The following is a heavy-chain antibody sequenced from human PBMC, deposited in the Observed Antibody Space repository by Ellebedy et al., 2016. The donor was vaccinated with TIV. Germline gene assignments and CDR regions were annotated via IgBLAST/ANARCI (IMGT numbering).Heavy chain of an antibody. CDR1: GFTFSSYA. Sequence: PGGSLRLSCAASGFTFSSYAMSWVRQAPGKGLEWVSAISGSGGSTYYADSVKGQFSISRDNSKNTLYLQMNSLRAEDTAVYYCAKGSIASALTCLDYWGQGTLVTVSS. CDR3: AKGSIASALTCLDY. D-gene: IGHD6-13*01. V-gene: IGHV3-23*01. J-gene: IGHJ4*02. CDR2: ISGSGGST.